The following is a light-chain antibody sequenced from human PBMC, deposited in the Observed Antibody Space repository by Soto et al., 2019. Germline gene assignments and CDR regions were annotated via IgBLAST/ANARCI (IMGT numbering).Light chain of an antibody. CDR1: SSEVGGYNY. CDR3: CSYADGYTYHCV. V-gene: IGLV2-11*01. CDR2: DVS. J-gene: IGLJ1*01. Sequence: QSALTQPRSVSGSPGQAVTISCTGTSSEVGGYNYVSWYQQHPGKAPKLMIYDVSKRPSGVPDRFSGSKSGNTASLTLSGFRPEEEADSYCCSYADGYTYHCVFGTGTKVTVL.